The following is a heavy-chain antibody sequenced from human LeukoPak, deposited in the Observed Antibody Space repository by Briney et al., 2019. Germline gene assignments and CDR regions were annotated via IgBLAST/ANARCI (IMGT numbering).Heavy chain of an antibody. CDR3: ARANDFWSGALDY. CDR1: GFTFSSYG. Sequence: GGPLRLSCAASGFTFSSYGMHWVRQAPGKGLEWVAFIRYDGSNKYYADSVQGRFTISRDNAKNSMYLQMNSLRVDDTAVYYCARANDFWSGALDYWGQGTLVTVSS. V-gene: IGHV3-30*02. D-gene: IGHD3-3*01. CDR2: IRYDGSNK. J-gene: IGHJ4*02.